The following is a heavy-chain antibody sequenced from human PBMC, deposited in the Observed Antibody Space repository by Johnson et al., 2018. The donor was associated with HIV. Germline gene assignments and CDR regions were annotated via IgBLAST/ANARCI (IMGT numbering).Heavy chain of an antibody. J-gene: IGHJ3*02. CDR3: ARGKTGYDAFDT. CDR1: GFTVRSNY. D-gene: IGHD3-9*01. V-gene: IGHV3-53*01. Sequence: VQLVESGGGLIQPGGSLRLSCAASGFTVRSNYMSWVRQAPGKGLEWVSVIYSDGNTYYADSVKGRFTISRDNSKTTLYLQMNSLRAEDTAVYYCARGKTGYDAFDTWGRGTMVTVSS. CDR2: IYSDGNT.